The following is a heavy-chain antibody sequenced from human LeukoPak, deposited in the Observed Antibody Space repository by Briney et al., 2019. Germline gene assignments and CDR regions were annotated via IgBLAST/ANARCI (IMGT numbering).Heavy chain of an antibody. Sequence: GGSLRLSCAASGFTFSSYSMNWVRQAPGKGLEWVSSISSSSSYIYYADSVKGRFTISRDNAKNSLYLQMNSLRAEDTAVYYCARDVESVLRFLEWPWGLDVWGKGTTVTVSS. CDR2: ISSSSSYI. CDR1: GFTFSSYS. V-gene: IGHV3-21*01. J-gene: IGHJ6*04. D-gene: IGHD3-3*01. CDR3: ARDVESVLRFLEWPWGLDV.